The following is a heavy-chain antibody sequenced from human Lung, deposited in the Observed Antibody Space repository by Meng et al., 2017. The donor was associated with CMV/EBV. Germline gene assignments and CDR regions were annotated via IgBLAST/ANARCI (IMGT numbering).Heavy chain of an antibody. CDR1: GDSVSSNSAA. CDR3: ARFGTVGAGSGVYFDY. V-gene: IGHV6-1*01. CDR2: TYYRSKWYN. D-gene: IGHD3-10*01. Sequence: SXTXSLXCAISGDSVSSNSAAWNWIRQSPSRGLEWLGRTYYRSKWYNDYAVSVKSRITINPDTSKNQFSLQLNSVTPEDTAVYYRARFGTVGAGSGVYFDYWGQGTLVTVSS. J-gene: IGHJ4*02.